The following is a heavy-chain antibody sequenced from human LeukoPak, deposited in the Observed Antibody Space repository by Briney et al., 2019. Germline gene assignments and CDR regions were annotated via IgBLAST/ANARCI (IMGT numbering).Heavy chain of an antibody. Sequence: QPGRSLRLSCAASGFTFSSYAMHWVRQAPGKGLEWVAVISYDGSNKYYADSVKGRFTISRDNSKNTLYLQMNSLRAEDTAVYYCARVRIAVAGLGAFDIWGQGTMVTVSS. J-gene: IGHJ3*02. CDR3: ARVRIAVAGLGAFDI. V-gene: IGHV3-30*04. CDR2: ISYDGSNK. CDR1: GFTFSSYA. D-gene: IGHD6-19*01.